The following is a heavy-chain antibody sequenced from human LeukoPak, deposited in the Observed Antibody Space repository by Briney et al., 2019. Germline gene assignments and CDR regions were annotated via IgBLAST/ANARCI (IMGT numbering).Heavy chain of an antibody. V-gene: IGHV1-8*01. J-gene: IGHJ5*02. CDR3: ARLNTQELQWDWFDP. Sequence: ASVKVSCKASGYTFTSYDINWVRQATGQGLEWMGWMNPNSGNTGYAQKFQGRATMTRNTSISTAYMELSSLRSEDTAVYYCARLNTQELQWDWFDPWGQGTLVTVSS. D-gene: IGHD1-7*01. CDR1: GYTFTSYD. CDR2: MNPNSGNT.